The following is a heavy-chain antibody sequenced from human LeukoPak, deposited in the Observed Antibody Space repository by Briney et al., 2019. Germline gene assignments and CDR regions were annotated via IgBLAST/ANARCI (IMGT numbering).Heavy chain of an antibody. J-gene: IGHJ4*02. CDR2: IYYTGIT. V-gene: IGHV4-59*01. Sequence: PSETLSLTCSVSGDSITSFYWSWVRQTPGKGLEWVGYIYYTGITSYNPSLKRGVTICLDTTKNRFSLKLNSVTAAYTAMYYCAREGNVPLWGQGILVTVSS. CDR3: AREGNVPL. D-gene: IGHD2-8*01. CDR1: GDSITSFY.